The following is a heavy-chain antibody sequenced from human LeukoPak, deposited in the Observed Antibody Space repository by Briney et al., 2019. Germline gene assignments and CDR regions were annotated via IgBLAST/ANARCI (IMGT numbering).Heavy chain of an antibody. CDR3: ARHSFGWAYAIQQFDY. CDR2: INHSGST. D-gene: IGHD2-8*01. CDR1: GGSFSGYC. Sequence: SETLSLTCSVYGGSFSGYCWSWIRQPPGKGLEWIGEINHSGSTNYNPSLKSRVTISVDTSKNQFSLKLSSVTAADTAVYYCARHSFGWAYAIQQFDYWGQGTLVTVSS. J-gene: IGHJ4*02. V-gene: IGHV4-34*01.